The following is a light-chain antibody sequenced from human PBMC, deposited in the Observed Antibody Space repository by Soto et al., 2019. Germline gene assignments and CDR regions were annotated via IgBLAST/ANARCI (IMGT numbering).Light chain of an antibody. Sequence: EIVMTQSPATLSVSPGERATLSCRASQSVSSNYLAWYQQKPGQAPRVLIYGASNRAAGIPARFSGSGSGTDFTLTISSLEPEDFAVYYCQQRRSWPPTFGQGTRLEIK. J-gene: IGKJ5*01. V-gene: IGKV3-11*01. CDR1: QSVSSNY. CDR2: GAS. CDR3: QQRRSWPPT.